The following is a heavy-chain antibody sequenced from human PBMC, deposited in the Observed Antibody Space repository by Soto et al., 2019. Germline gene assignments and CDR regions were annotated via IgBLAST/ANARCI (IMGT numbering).Heavy chain of an antibody. CDR1: DFSISSGYY. CDR2: ISHTGTT. Sequence: PSETLSLTCAVSDFSISSGYYWGWIRQPPGKGLEWIGSISHTGTTYYNPSLKSRVTISLDTSKNQFSLRLSSVTAADTAVYYCARERGSSSWEDYWGQGTLVTVSS. D-gene: IGHD2-2*01. CDR3: ARERGSSSWEDY. V-gene: IGHV4-38-2*02. J-gene: IGHJ4*02.